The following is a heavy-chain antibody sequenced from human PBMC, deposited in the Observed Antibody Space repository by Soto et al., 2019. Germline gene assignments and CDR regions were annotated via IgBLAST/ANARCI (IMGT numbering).Heavy chain of an antibody. CDR3: ARATGDPRGDAFDI. CDR2: TYYRSKWYN. Sequence: KQSPTLSLTCAISGDRVSSNSAGWNLIRQSPSRGLEWLGRTYYRSKWYNDYALSVRGRITINPDTSRNQFSLQLNSVTPEDTGLYYCARATGDPRGDAFDIWGQGTMVTVSS. CDR1: GDRVSSNSAG. V-gene: IGHV6-1*01. D-gene: IGHD7-27*01. J-gene: IGHJ3*02.